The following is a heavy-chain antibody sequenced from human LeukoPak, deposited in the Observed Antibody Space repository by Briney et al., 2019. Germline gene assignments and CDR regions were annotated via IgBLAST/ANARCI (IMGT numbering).Heavy chain of an antibody. D-gene: IGHD3-10*02. J-gene: IGHJ6*03. V-gene: IGHV3-15*01. CDR1: GFTFSNAW. CDR3: ARSLRVRGVPDYMDV. CDR2: IKSKTDGCTT. Sequence: PGGSLRLSCAASGFTFSNAWMSWVRQAPGKGLEWVGRIKSKTDGCTTDYAAPVKGRFTISRDDSKNTLYLQMNSLKTEDTAVYYCARSLRVRGVPDYMDVWGKGTTVTISS.